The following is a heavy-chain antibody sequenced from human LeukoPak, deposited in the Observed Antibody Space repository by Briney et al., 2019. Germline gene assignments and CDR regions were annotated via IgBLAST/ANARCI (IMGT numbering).Heavy chain of an antibody. J-gene: IGHJ5*02. V-gene: IGHV1-18*01. Sequence: GASVKVSCKASGYTFSSYAISWVRQAPGQGLEWMGWISAYNGNTNYAQKLQGRVFTTTDTSTSTAYMELRSLRSDDTPVYYCARVGYSYGYRWFDPWGQGTLVTASS. CDR3: ARVGYSYGYRWFDP. CDR2: ISAYNGNT. D-gene: IGHD5-18*01. CDR1: GYTFSSYA.